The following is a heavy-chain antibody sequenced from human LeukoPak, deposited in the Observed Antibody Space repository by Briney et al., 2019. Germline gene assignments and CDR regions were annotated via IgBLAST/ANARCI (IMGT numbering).Heavy chain of an antibody. Sequence: PGGSLRLSCAASGFTFSSYAMSWVRQAPGKGLEWVSAISGSGGSTYYADSVKGRFTISRDNPKNTLYLQMNSLRAEDTAVYYCARAVTYYDILTGCWGQGTLVTVSS. J-gene: IGHJ4*02. D-gene: IGHD3-9*01. V-gene: IGHV3-23*01. CDR2: ISGSGGST. CDR1: GFTFSSYA. CDR3: ARAVTYYDILTGC.